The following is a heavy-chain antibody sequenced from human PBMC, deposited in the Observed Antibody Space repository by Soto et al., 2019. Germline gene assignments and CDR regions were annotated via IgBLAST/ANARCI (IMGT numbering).Heavy chain of an antibody. CDR3: ARDEGGWNSIEGGFVKFILDY. V-gene: IGHV1-3*01. CDR2: INAANGDT. D-gene: IGHD1-7*01. J-gene: IGHJ4*02. CDR1: GYTFSMHA. Sequence: XSVKVSCKTSGYTFSMHAIHWVRQAPGQGLEWMGWINAANGDTKYSENFQGRVAITRDGYASAAYMEVRSLRSEDTAIYYCARDEGGWNSIEGGFVKFILDYWGQGSVVTVSS.